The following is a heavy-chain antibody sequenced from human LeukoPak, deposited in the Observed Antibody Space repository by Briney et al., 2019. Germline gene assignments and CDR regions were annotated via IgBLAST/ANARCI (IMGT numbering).Heavy chain of an antibody. J-gene: IGHJ4*02. D-gene: IGHD5-18*01. CDR2: IYHSGST. V-gene: IGHV4-38-2*02. CDR1: GYSISSGYY. Sequence: SETLSLTCTVSGYSISSGYYWGWIRQPPGKGLEWIGSIYHSGSTYYNPSLKSRVTISVDTSKNQSSLKLSSVTAADTAVYYCARDQGDTAMAKPFDYWGQGTLVTVSS. CDR3: ARDQGDTAMAKPFDY.